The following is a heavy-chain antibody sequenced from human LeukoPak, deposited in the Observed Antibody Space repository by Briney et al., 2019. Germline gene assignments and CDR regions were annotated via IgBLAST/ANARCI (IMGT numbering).Heavy chain of an antibody. Sequence: GGSLRLSCAGSGFTFNSYSMNWVRQAPGKGLEWVSAISGSGGSTYYADSVKGRFTISRDNSKSTLYLQMNSLRAEDTAVYYCAKDFQQLGPHGDYWGQGTLVTVSS. D-gene: IGHD6-13*01. CDR2: ISGSGGST. J-gene: IGHJ4*02. CDR1: GFTFNSYS. V-gene: IGHV3-23*01. CDR3: AKDFQQLGPHGDY.